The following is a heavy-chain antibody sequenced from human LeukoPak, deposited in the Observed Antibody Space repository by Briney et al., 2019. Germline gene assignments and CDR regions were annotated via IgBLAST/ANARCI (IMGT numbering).Heavy chain of an antibody. J-gene: IGHJ4*02. V-gene: IGHV3-20*04. Sequence: GGSLRLSCAASGFTFDDYGMSWVRQAPGKGLEWVSGINWNGGSTGYADSVKGRFTISRDNAKNSLYLQMNSLRAEDTALYYCARAREGITMVRGVIITYLDYWGQGTLVTVSS. D-gene: IGHD3-10*01. CDR2: INWNGGST. CDR1: GFTFDDYG. CDR3: ARAREGITMVRGVIITYLDY.